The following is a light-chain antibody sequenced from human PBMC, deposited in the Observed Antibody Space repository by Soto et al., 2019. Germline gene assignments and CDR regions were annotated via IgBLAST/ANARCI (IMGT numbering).Light chain of an antibody. J-gene: IGKJ2*01. V-gene: IGKV1-39*01. CDR2: AAS. CDR3: QQSLTILYT. Sequence: DIQMTQSPSSLSASVRDRVTITCRASQTISTHLNWYQQKPGKAPKLLNYAASTLQSGVPPRFSGSGSGTDFTRTINSLQPQDFATYYCQQSLTILYTFGHRTQLEIK. CDR1: QTISTH.